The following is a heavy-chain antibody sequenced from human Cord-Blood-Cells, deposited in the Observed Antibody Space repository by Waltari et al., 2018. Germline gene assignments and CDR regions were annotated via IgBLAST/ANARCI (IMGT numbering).Heavy chain of an antibody. CDR3: ARVETSTVTLYYYYYGMDV. CDR2: ILPIFGTA. J-gene: IGHJ6*02. D-gene: IGHD4-4*01. Sequence: QVQLVQSGAEVKKPGSSVKVSCKASGGTFSSYAISWVRQAPGQGLEWMGGILPIFGTANYAQKFQGRVTITADESTSTAYMELSSLRSEDTAVYYCARVETSTVTLYYYYYGMDVWGQGTTVTVSS. V-gene: IGHV1-69*12. CDR1: GGTFSSYA.